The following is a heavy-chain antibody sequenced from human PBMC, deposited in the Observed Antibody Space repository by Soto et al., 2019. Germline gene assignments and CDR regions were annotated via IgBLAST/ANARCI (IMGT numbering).Heavy chain of an antibody. D-gene: IGHD2-2*01. CDR2: IIPAFGTA. J-gene: IGHJ4*02. V-gene: IGHV1-69*06. Sequence: QVQLVQSGAEVKNPGSSVKVSCKTSGGTFNSYLIDWVRQAPGQGLAWMGGIIPAFGTAKYAPKFQGRVTITADKSTTTAYMELRTLTSEDTAVYYCARGLDQPPVGLYFDTWGQGTLVTVSS. CDR1: GGTFNSYL. CDR3: ARGLDQPPVGLYFDT.